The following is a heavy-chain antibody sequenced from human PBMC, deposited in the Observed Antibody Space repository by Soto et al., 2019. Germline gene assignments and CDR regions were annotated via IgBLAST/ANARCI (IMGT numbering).Heavy chain of an antibody. CDR3: DRDGTLGAFDI. CDR2: IYSGGST. D-gene: IGHD1-1*01. V-gene: IGHV3-53*02. CDR1: GFTVSSNY. J-gene: IGHJ3*02. Sequence: EVQLVETGGGLIQPGGSLRLSCAASGFTVSSNYMSWVRQAPGKGLEWVSGIYSGGSTYYADSVKVRFTISRDNSKNTLYIQMNSVRAEDTAVYYCDRDGTLGAFDIWGQGTMVTVSS.